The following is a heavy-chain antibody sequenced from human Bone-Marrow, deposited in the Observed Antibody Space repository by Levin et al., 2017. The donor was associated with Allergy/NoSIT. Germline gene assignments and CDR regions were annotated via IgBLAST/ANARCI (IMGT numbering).Heavy chain of an antibody. D-gene: IGHD4-23*01. J-gene: IGHJ4*02. Sequence: GESLKISCKASGYTFTGYYLHWVRQAPGQGLEWMGWFNPYSGATNYAQKFQGRVTMTSDTSISTVHVELTRVTSDDTAVYYCARGWQHGGNTPFDYWGQGTLVTVSS. V-gene: IGHV1-2*02. CDR1: GYTFTGYY. CDR3: ARGWQHGGNTPFDY. CDR2: FNPYSGAT.